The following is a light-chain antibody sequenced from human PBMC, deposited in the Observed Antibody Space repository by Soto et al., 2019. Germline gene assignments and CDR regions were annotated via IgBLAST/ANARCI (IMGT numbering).Light chain of an antibody. V-gene: IGLV2-23*01. Sequence: QSALTQPASVSGSRGQSITISCSGTSSHIGVYNLVSWYQQHPGKGPKLLIFGGTERPSGVSHRFSASRSGNTASLTISGLQAEEEAYYSCCSFAGNAIDYVFGTGTKVTVL. CDR3: CSFAGNAIDYV. J-gene: IGLJ1*01. CDR2: GGT. CDR1: SSHIGVYNL.